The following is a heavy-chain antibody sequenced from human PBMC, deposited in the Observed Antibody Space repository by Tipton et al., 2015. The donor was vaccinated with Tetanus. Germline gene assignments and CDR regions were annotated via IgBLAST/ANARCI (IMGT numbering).Heavy chain of an antibody. CDR3: ARSLLWFGELFYGMDV. J-gene: IGHJ6*04. CDR2: IYYSGST. V-gene: IGHV4-59*01. Sequence: TLSLTCTVSGGSISSYYWSWIRQPPGKGLEWIGYIYYSGSTNYNPSLKSRVTISVDTSKNQFSLKLSSVTAADTAVYYCARSLLWFGELFYGMDVWGKGPTVTVSA. CDR1: GGSISSYY. D-gene: IGHD3-10*01.